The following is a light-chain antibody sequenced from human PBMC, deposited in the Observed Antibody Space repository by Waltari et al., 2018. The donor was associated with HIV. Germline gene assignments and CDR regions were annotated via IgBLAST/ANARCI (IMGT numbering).Light chain of an antibody. J-gene: IGLJ3*02. V-gene: IGLV1-40*01. Sequence: SVLTQPASVSGAPGQWGTISYSGDKSTIGAGYEVHWYRHFPASAPELVVDGDSIRPLGVPDRFSGSKSGVSASLAISGLQTEDEADYYCQSYDNHLSGLWVFGGGTKLTVL. CDR2: GDS. CDR1: KSTIGAGYE. CDR3: QSYDNHLSGLWV.